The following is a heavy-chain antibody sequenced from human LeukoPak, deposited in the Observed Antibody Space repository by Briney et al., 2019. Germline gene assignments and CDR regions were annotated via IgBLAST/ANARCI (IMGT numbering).Heavy chain of an antibody. Sequence: SETLSLTCTVSGGSISSSSYYWGWIRQPPGKGLEWIGSIYYSGSTYYNPSLKSRVTISVDTSKNQFSLKLSSVTAADTAVYYCARHWRFGVVIIGWFDPWGQGTLVTVSS. CDR2: IYYSGST. CDR1: GGSISSSSYY. D-gene: IGHD3-3*01. CDR3: ARHWRFGVVIIGWFDP. V-gene: IGHV4-39*01. J-gene: IGHJ5*02.